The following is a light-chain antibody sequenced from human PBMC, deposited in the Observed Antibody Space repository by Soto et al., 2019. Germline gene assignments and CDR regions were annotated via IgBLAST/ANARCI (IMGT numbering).Light chain of an antibody. V-gene: IGKV3-20*01. CDR1: QSLSSNY. J-gene: IGKJ1*01. CDR2: GAS. CDR3: QQYGSSLTWT. Sequence: EVVLTQPPGTPSLSPGERATLSCRASQSLSSNYLAWYQQRPGQAPRLLIYGASSRAAGIPDRFSGSGSGTDFTLTISRLETEDFAVYYCQQYGSSLTWTFGQGTKVDIK.